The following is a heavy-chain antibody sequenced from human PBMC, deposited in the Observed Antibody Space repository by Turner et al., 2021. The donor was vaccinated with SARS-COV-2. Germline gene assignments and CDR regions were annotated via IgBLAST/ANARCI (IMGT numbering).Heavy chain of an antibody. D-gene: IGHD3-9*01. CDR1: GYTLTELS. CDR2: FDPEDGET. Sequence: QVQLVQSGAEVKKPGASEKVSCKVSGYTLTELSMHWVRQAPGKGLEWMGGFDPEDGETISAQKFQGRVTMTGDTSTDTAYMELSSLRSEDTAVYYCATDDILTGYYTSFDYWGQGTLVTVSS. V-gene: IGHV1-24*01. J-gene: IGHJ4*02. CDR3: ATDDILTGYYTSFDY.